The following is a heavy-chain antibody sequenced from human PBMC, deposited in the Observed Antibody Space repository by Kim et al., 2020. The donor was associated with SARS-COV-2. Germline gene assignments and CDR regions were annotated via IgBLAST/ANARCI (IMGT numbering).Heavy chain of an antibody. CDR1: GYSISSGYY. Sequence: SETLSLTCTVSGYSISSGYYWGWIRQPPGKGLEWIGSIYHSGSTYYNPSLKSRVTISVDTSKNQFSLKLSSVTAADTAVYYCAHLYHRDHRDGYNTAFDYWGQGTLVTVSS. CDR2: IYHSGST. J-gene: IGHJ4*02. V-gene: IGHV4-38-2*02. CDR3: AHLYHRDHRDGYNTAFDY. D-gene: IGHD5-12*01.